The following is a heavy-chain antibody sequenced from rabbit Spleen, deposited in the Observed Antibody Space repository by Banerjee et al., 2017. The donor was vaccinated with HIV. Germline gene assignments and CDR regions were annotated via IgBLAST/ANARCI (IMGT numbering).Heavy chain of an antibody. CDR1: GVSFSSNW. V-gene: IGHV1S45*01. D-gene: IGHD4-1*01. CDR3: ARDLDGVIGWNFGW. J-gene: IGHJ3*01. CDR2: IDISDGDT. Sequence: QEQLVESGGGLVQPGGSLTLTCKASGVSFSSNWICWVRQAPGKGLEWIACIDISDGDTDYANWPKGRFTISKTSSTTVTLQMTSLTAADTATYFCARDLDGVIGWNFGWWGQGTLVTVS.